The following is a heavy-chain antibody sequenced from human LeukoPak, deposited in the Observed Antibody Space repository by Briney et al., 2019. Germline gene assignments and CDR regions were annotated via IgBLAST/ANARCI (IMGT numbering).Heavy chain of an antibody. CDR3: ARDQGSLTRSWYTGY. V-gene: IGHV1-2*06. CDR1: GYTFTGYH. D-gene: IGHD6-13*01. Sequence: ASVKVSCKASGYTFTGYHIHWVRQAPGQGLEWMGRINPYSGDTNFARKFQGRVTMTRDTSITTAYMDLSSLTPDDTAVYFCARDQGSLTRSWYTGYWGQGTQVTVSS. CDR2: INPYSGDT. J-gene: IGHJ4*02.